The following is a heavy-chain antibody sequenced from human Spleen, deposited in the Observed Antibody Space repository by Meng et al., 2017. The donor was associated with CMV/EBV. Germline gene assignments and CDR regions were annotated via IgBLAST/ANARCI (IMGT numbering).Heavy chain of an antibody. CDR2: INHSGST. CDR3: ARGQSQWIQLPFDY. D-gene: IGHD5-18*01. Sequence: VQLQQWGAGLLKPSETLSLTCAVYGGSFSGYYWSWIRQPPGKGLEWIGEINHSGSTNYNPSLKSRVTISVDTSKNQFSLKLSSVTAADTAVYYCARGQSQWIQLPFDYWGQGTLVTVSS. J-gene: IGHJ4*02. V-gene: IGHV4-34*01. CDR1: GGSFSGYY.